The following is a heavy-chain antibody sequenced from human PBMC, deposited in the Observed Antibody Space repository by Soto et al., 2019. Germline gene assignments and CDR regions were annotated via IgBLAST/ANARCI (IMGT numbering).Heavy chain of an antibody. J-gene: IGHJ6*02. V-gene: IGHV1-69*13. D-gene: IGHD5-12*01. CDR1: GGTFSSYA. CDR3: ARDLGSNSGYDLDYYGMDV. CDR2: IIPIFGTA. Sequence: SVKVSCKASGGTFSSYAISWVRQAPGQGLEWTGGIIPIFGTANYAQKFQGRVTITADESTSTAYMELSSLRSEDTAVYYCARDLGSNSGYDLDYYGMDVWGQGTTVTVSS.